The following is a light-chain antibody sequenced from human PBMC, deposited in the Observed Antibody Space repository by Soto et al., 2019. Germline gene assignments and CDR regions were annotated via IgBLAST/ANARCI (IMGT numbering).Light chain of an antibody. Sequence: EIVLTQSPNTLSLSPGERATLSCRASQSVNSDYLVWYQQKPGQAPRLLIYGASRRATGIPDRFSGSGSGTDFTLNISSLEPEDFETYYCQQANSFPYTFGQGTKVDIK. CDR1: QSVNSDY. CDR3: QQANSFPYT. V-gene: IGKV3-20*01. CDR2: GAS. J-gene: IGKJ2*01.